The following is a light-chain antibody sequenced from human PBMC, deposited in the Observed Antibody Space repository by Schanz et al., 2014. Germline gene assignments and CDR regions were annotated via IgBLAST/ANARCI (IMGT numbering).Light chain of an antibody. J-gene: IGKJ3*01. CDR2: GAS. V-gene: IGKV3-20*01. CDR3: QQRGDNWPVT. CDR1: QSVSSSY. Sequence: EIVLTQSPGTLSLSPGERATLSCRASQSVSSSYLAWYQQKPGQAPRLLIYGASSMATGIPDRFSGSGSGTDVTLTISSLEPEDCAVYYCQQRGDNWPVTFGPGTKVDIK.